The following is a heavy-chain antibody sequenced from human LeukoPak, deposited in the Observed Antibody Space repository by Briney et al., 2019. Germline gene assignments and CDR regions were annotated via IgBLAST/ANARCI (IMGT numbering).Heavy chain of an antibody. CDR1: GFTFSDYY. CDR3: AKDGAGDWPDAFDI. J-gene: IGHJ3*02. D-gene: IGHD2-21*02. V-gene: IGHV3-23*01. CDR2: ISGSGAGT. Sequence: PGGSLRLSCAASGFTFSDYYMTWIRQAPGKGLEWVSAISGSGAGTYYADSVKGRLTISRDNSKNTLYLQMNSLRAEDTAVYFCAKDGAGDWPDAFDIWGQGTMVTVSS.